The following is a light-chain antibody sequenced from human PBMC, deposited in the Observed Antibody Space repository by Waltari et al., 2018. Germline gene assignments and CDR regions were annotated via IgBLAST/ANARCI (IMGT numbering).Light chain of an antibody. V-gene: IGKV4-1*01. Sequence: DIVMTQSPDSLAVSPGARATINCESSPSVLYSSNNKNYLAWYQQKPGQPPKLLIYWASTRESGVPDRFSGSGSGTDFTLTISSLQAEDAAVYYCQQYYSTPYTFGQGTKLEIK. CDR3: QQYYSTPYT. CDR2: WAS. CDR1: PSVLYSSNNKNY. J-gene: IGKJ2*01.